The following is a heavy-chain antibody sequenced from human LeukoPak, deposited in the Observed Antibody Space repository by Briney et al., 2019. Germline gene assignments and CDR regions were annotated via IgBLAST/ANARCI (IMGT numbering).Heavy chain of an antibody. CDR3: ARWTVLRGVVIGAGGFSDY. CDR1: GFTFEDYG. V-gene: IGHV3-20*04. J-gene: IGHJ4*02. CDR2: INWSGSST. Sequence: GGSLRLSCAASGFTFEDYGMAWVRQAPGKGLDWVSAINWSGSSTGYADSVKGRFTMSRDNAKKSLYLQMNSLRAEDTAFYYCARWTVLRGVVIGAGGFSDYWGQATLVTFSS. D-gene: IGHD3-10*01.